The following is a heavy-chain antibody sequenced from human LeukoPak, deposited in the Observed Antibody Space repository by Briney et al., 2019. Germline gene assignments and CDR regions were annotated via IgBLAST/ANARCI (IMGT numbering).Heavy chain of an antibody. J-gene: IGHJ5*02. CDR3: ARDRGIAAAGFDP. Sequence: SVKVSCKASGGTFSSYAISWVRQAPGQGLEWMGRIIPIFGTANYAQKFQGRVTITTDESTSTAYMELSSLRSEDTAVYYCARDRGIAAAGFDPWGQGTLVTVSS. D-gene: IGHD6-13*01. CDR1: GGTFSSYA. V-gene: IGHV1-69*05. CDR2: IIPIFGTA.